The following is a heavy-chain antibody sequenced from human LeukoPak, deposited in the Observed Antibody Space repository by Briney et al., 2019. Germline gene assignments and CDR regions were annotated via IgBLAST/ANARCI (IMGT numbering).Heavy chain of an antibody. V-gene: IGHV4-59*10. J-gene: IGHJ5*02. CDR3: ARGWVTDCSSTSCYLGWFDP. CDR1: DGSFSGHY. D-gene: IGHD2-2*01. CDR2: IYTSGST. Sequence: PSETLSLTCAVYDGSFSGHYWSWIRQPAGKGLEGIGRIYTSGSTNYNPSLKSRVTISVDTSKNQFSLKLSSVTAADTAVYYCARGWVTDCSSTSCYLGWFDPWGQGTLVTVSS.